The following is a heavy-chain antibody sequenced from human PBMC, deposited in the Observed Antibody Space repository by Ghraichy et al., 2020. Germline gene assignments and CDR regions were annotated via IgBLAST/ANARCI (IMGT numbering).Heavy chain of an antibody. CDR3: ARGATGTDGMDV. D-gene: IGHD1-1*01. V-gene: IGHV4-61*01. J-gene: IGHJ6*02. CDR2: IYYSGST. CDR1: GGSVSSGSYY. Sequence: ESLNISCTVSGGSVSSGSYYWSWIRQPPGKGLEWIGYIYYSGSTNYNPSLKSRVTISVDTSKNQFSLKLSSVTAADTAVYYCARGATGTDGMDVWGQGTTVTVSS.